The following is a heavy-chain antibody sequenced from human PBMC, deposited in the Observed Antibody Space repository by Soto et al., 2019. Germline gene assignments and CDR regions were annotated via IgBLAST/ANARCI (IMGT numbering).Heavy chain of an antibody. CDR2: IYYSGST. Sequence: SETLCLTCAVSGGSISSYYWSWIRQPPGKGLEWIGYIYYSGSTNYNPSLKSRVTISVDTSKNQFSLKLSSVTAADTAVYYCARDPGYSYGLYYYYYMDLWGKGTTVTVSS. CDR3: ARDPGYSYGLYYYYYMDL. J-gene: IGHJ6*03. CDR1: GGSISSYY. V-gene: IGHV4-59*01. D-gene: IGHD5-18*01.